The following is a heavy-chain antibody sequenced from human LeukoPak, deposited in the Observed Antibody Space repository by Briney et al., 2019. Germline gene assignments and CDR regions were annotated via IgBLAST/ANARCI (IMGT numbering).Heavy chain of an antibody. J-gene: IGHJ4*02. V-gene: IGHV3-21*01. CDR2: ITGSSDSI. Sequence: GGSLRPSCAASGFTFSSYAMEWVRQAPGKGLEWVSSITGSSDSIYYADSVKGRFTISRDNAKNSVYLQMNSLRAEDTAVYYCARLVCSTIPCYGKFYFDSWGQGTLVPVSS. CDR3: ARLVCSTIPCYGKFYFDS. CDR1: GFTFSSYA. D-gene: IGHD2-2*01.